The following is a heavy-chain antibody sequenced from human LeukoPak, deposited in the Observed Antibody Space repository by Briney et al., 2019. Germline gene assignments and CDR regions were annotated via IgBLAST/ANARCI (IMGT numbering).Heavy chain of an antibody. CDR3: AKGRGGWSSDV. Sequence: GGSLRLSCAASGFTFSTFAMIWVRQPPGKGLEWVSSIFPSGGEIHYADSVKGRFSISRDNSQNTLYLQMNSLRAEDTAVYYCAKGRGGWSSDVWGKGTTVTISS. V-gene: IGHV3-23*01. CDR2: IFPSGGEI. D-gene: IGHD3-16*01. CDR1: GFTFSTFA. J-gene: IGHJ6*04.